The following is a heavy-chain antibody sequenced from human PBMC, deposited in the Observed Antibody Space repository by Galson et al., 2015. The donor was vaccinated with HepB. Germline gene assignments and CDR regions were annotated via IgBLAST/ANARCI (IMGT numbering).Heavy chain of an antibody. J-gene: IGHJ4*02. CDR3: ARGSGYSSGPFDH. CDR2: ITSDNDFR. CDR1: GFAFSNYT. D-gene: IGHD5-18*01. V-gene: IGHV3-21*01. Sequence: SLRLSCAASGFAFSNYTINWVRHTPGKGLKWVSSITSDNDFRYYADSMKGRVTISRDNAKKSLYLQMNTLRAEDTAVYYCARGSGYSSGPFDHWGQGTLFAISS.